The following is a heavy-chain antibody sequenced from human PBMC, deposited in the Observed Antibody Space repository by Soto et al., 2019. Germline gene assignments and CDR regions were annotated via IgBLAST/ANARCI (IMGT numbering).Heavy chain of an antibody. CDR2: INHSGST. CDR3: ARGSRYYCSSTSCYAHYYYYYMDV. CDR1: GGSFSGYY. Sequence: QVQLQQWGAGLLKPSETLSLTCAVYGGSFSGYYWSWIRQPPGKGLEWIGEINHSGSTNYNPSLMSRVTISVDTSKNQFSLKLSSVTAADTAVYYCARGSRYYCSSTSCYAHYYYYYMDVWGKGTTVTVSS. D-gene: IGHD2-2*01. V-gene: IGHV4-34*01. J-gene: IGHJ6*03.